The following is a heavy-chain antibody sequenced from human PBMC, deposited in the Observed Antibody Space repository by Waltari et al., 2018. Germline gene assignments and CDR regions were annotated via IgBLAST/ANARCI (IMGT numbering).Heavy chain of an antibody. CDR2: ISSYSGNA. J-gene: IGHJ4*02. Sequence: QVHLVQSGAEVRQPGASVKVSCKAFGDTFISHGISWVRQAPGQGLEWMGWISSYSGNANYAQRLQDRLTMTTDTSAIMAYMELRSLRSDDTAVYYCARGGLTMATIDYWGQGTLVTVSS. D-gene: IGHD3-10*01. CDR1: GDTFISHG. V-gene: IGHV1-18*01. CDR3: ARGGLTMATIDY.